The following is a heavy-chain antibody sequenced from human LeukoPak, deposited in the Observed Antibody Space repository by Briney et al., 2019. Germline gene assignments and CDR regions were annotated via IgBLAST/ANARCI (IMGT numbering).Heavy chain of an antibody. CDR2: LSGSGGST. D-gene: IGHD6-13*01. J-gene: IGHJ5*02. Sequence: GGSLRLSCAASGFTFSSYAMTWVRQAPGKGLEWVSALSGSGGSTYYADSVKGRFTISRDNSMNTLYLQLNSLRAEDTAVYFCAKGISSTSRTPFDPWGQGTLVTVSS. CDR3: AKGISSTSRTPFDP. V-gene: IGHV3-23*01. CDR1: GFTFSSYA.